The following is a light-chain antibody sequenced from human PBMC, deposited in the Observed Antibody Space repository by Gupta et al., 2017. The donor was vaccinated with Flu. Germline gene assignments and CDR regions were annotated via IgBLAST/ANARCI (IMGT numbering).Light chain of an antibody. V-gene: IGKV3-20*01. CDR1: QSVSTY. CDR2: GSS. J-gene: IGKJ2*01. CDR3: QQHDSPPRT. Sequence: EIGLTQSPGTLSLSPGERATLSCMASQSVSTYLAWYQQKPGKAPRLLIYGSSNSATGFPDRFSGSGSGTDFTLTIISLEPEDFAVYYCQQHDSPPRTFGQGTNLEIK.